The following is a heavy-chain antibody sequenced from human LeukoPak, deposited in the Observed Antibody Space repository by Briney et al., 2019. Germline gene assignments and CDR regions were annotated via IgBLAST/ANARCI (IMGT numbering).Heavy chain of an antibody. CDR2: INHSGST. CDR3: ARGLKWELKGWFDP. V-gene: IGHV4-34*01. D-gene: IGHD1-26*01. CDR1: GGPFSGYY. Sequence: SETLSLTCAVYGGPFSGYYWSWIRQPPGKGLEWIGEINHSGSTNYNPSLKSRVTISVDTSKNQFSLKLSSVTAADTAVYYCARGLKWELKGWFDPWGQGTLVTVSS. J-gene: IGHJ5*02.